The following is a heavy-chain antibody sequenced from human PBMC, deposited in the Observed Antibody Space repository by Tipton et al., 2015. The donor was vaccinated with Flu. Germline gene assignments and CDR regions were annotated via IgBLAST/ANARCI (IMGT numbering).Heavy chain of an antibody. V-gene: IGHV5-51*03. D-gene: IGHD2-15*01. Sequence: QLVQSGAEVKKSGESLKISCEGSGYSFTNYWIGWVRQMPGKGLEWMGIIYPGDSDTRYSPSFQGRVTISADKSISSAYLQWSSLKASDTAMYYCVRLYCSGGSCYSGYVYNYYNMDVWGQGTTVTVSS. CDR3: VRLYCSGGSCYSGYVYNYYNMDV. CDR2: IYPGDSDT. CDR1: GYSFTNYW. J-gene: IGHJ6*02.